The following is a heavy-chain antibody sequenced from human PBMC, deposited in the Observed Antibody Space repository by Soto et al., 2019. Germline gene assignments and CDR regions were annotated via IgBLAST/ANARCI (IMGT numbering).Heavy chain of an antibody. CDR1: GGSIRSSSYY. CDR3: ARQDYYGSGSYYIKTFDY. Sequence: SETLSLTCTVSGGSIRSSSYYWGWIRQPPGKGLEWIGSIYYSGSTYYNPSLKSRVTISVDTSKNQFSLKLSSVTAADTAVYYCARQDYYGSGSYYIKTFDYWGQGTLVTVSS. D-gene: IGHD3-10*01. J-gene: IGHJ4*02. V-gene: IGHV4-39*01. CDR2: IYYSGST.